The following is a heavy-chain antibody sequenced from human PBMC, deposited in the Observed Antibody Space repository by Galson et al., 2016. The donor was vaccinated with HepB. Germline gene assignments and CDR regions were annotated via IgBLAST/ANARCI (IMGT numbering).Heavy chain of an antibody. J-gene: IGHJ4*02. V-gene: IGHV3-30-3*01. CDR1: GFTFSSYA. CDR2: ISYDGGNK. CDR3: ARVSRRAEVY. Sequence: SLRLSCAASGFTFSSYAMHWVRQAPGKGLEWVAVISYDGGNKYYADFVKGRFTISRDNSKNTLCLQMNSLRAEDTAVYYCARVSRRAEVYWGQGTLVTVSA.